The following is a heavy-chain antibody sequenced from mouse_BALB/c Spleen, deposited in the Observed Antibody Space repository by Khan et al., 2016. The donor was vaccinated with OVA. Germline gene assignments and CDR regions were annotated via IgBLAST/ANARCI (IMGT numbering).Heavy chain of an antibody. J-gene: IGHJ3*01. Sequence: VQLKQSGPDLVKPGASVQMSCKASGYTFTNYVIHWVKQKPGQGLEWIGYINPYNDGIRYNEKFKGKATLTSDKSSSTAYLELSSLTSEDSAVYYCAREASNWDFSVAYWGQGTLVTVSA. V-gene: IGHV1S136*01. CDR1: GYTFTNYV. CDR2: INPYNDGI. D-gene: IGHD4-1*01. CDR3: AREASNWDFSVAY.